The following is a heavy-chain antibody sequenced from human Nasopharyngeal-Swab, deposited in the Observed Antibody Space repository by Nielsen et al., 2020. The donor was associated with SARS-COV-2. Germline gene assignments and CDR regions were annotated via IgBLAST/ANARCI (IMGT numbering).Heavy chain of an antibody. D-gene: IGHD3-10*01. CDR3: ARGGGSGSYWDY. V-gene: IGHV3-21*01. CDR2: ISSSSSYI. J-gene: IGHJ4*02. Sequence: GESLKISCAASGFTFSSYSMNWVRQAPGKGLEWVSPISSSSSYIYYADSVKGRFTISRDNAKNSLYLQMNSLRAEDTAVYYCARGGGSGSYWDYWGQGTLVTVSS. CDR1: GFTFSSYS.